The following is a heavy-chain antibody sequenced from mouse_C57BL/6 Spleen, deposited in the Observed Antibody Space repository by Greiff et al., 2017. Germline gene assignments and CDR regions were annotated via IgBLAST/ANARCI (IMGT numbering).Heavy chain of an antibody. CDR3: TTKRRAFTTVVATDY. CDR1: GFNIKDDY. J-gene: IGHJ2*01. CDR2: IDPENGDT. Sequence: VQLKQSGAELVRPGASVKLSCTASGFNIKDDYMHWVKQRPEQGLEWIGWIDPENGDTEYASKFQGKATITADTSSNTAYLQLSSLTSEDTAVYYCTTKRRAFTTVVATDYWGQGTTLTVSS. D-gene: IGHD1-1*01. V-gene: IGHV14-4*01.